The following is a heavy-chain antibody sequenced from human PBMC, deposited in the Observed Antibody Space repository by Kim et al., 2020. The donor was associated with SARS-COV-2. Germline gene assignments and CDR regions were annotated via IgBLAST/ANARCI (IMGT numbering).Heavy chain of an antibody. D-gene: IGHD4-17*01. V-gene: IGHV4-61*02. CDR2: IYTSGST. Sequence: SETLSLTCTVSGGSISSGSYYWSWIRQPAGKGLEWIGRIYTSGSTNYNPSLKSRVTISVDTSKNQFSLKLSSVTAADTAVYYCARDGLRGYFDYWGQGTLVTVSS. CDR1: GGSISSGSYY. J-gene: IGHJ4*02. CDR3: ARDGLRGYFDY.